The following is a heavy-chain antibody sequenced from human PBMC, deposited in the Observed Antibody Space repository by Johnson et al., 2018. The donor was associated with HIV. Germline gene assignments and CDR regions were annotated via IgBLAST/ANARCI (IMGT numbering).Heavy chain of an antibody. D-gene: IGHD3-16*01. Sequence: QVQLVESGGGVVQPGRSLRLSCAASGFTFSSYAIHWFRQAPGKGLEWVAVISYDGSNKYYADSVKGRFTISRDNTKKSVYLQMNSVRAEDTGVYYCAAGGRTEAVAWGQGTMVTVSS. J-gene: IGHJ3*01. CDR2: ISYDGSNK. CDR1: GFTFSSYA. CDR3: AAGGRTEAVA. V-gene: IGHV3-30-3*02.